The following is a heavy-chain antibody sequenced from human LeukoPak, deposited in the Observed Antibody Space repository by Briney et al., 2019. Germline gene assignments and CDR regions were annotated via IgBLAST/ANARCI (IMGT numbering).Heavy chain of an antibody. CDR2: INHSGST. V-gene: IGHV4-34*01. J-gene: IGHJ5*02. Sequence: PSETLSLTCAVYGGSFSGYYWSWIRQPPGKGLEWIGEINHSGSTNYNPSLKSRVTISVDTSKNQFSLKLSSVTAADTAVYYCARGRNRLGYYYGSGSYFGDRKIEQTKNNWFDPWGQGTLVTVSS. D-gene: IGHD3-10*01. CDR1: GGSFSGYY. CDR3: ARGRNRLGYYYGSGSYFGDRKIEQTKNNWFDP.